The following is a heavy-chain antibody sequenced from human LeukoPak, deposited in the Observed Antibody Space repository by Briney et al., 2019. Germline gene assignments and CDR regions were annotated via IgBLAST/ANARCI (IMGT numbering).Heavy chain of an antibody. J-gene: IGHJ4*02. CDR1: GFTFSSYG. V-gene: IGHV3-30*03. D-gene: IGHD6-19*01. CDR3: ARDHPAVDY. CDR2: ISYDGSNK. Sequence: GGSLRLSCAASGFTFSSYGMHWVRQAPGKGLEWVAVISYDGSNKYYADSVKGRFTISRDNSKNTLYLQMNSLRAEDTAVYYCARDHPAVDYWGQGTLVTVSS.